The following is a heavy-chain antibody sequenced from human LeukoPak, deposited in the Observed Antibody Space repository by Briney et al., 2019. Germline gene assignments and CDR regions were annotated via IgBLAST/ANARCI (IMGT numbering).Heavy chain of an antibody. Sequence: PSETLSLTCTVSGGSISSSSYYWGWIRQPPGKGLEWIGSIYYSGSTYYNPSLKSRVTISVDTSKNQFSLKLSSVTAADTAVYYCAREVTTVTNKPRTFDYWGQGALVTVSS. CDR3: AREVTTVTNKPRTFDY. J-gene: IGHJ4*02. CDR1: GGSISSSSYY. D-gene: IGHD4-11*01. V-gene: IGHV4-39*07. CDR2: IYYSGST.